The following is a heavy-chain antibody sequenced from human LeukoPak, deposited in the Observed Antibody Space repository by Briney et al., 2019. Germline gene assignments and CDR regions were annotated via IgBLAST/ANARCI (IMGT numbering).Heavy chain of an antibody. V-gene: IGHV3-48*03. D-gene: IGHD2-15*01. CDR2: ISSSGSTI. Sequence: GGSLRLSCAASGFTFSSYEMNWVRQAPGKGLEWVSYISSSGSTIYYADSVKGRFTISRDNAKNSLYLQMNSLRAEDTAVYYCARESDVVVVVAATLYYYYYMDVWGKGTTVTISS. CDR3: ARESDVVVVVAATLYYYYYMDV. J-gene: IGHJ6*03. CDR1: GFTFSSYE.